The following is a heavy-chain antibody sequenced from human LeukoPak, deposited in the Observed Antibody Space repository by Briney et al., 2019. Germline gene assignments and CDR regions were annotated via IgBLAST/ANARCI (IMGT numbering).Heavy chain of an antibody. V-gene: IGHV4-59*01. D-gene: IGHD5-18*01. J-gene: IGHJ4*02. CDR2: IYYSGST. CDR3: AREGYSYGIYYFDY. CDR1: GGSISSYY. Sequence: PSGTLSLTCTVSGGSISSYYWSWIRQPPGKGLEWIGYIYYSGSTNYNPSLKSRVTISVDTSKNQFSLKLSSVTAADTAVYYCAREGYSYGIYYFDYWGQGTLVTVSS.